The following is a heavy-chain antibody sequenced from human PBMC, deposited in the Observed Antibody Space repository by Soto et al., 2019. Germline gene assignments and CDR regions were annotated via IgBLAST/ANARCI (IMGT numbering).Heavy chain of an antibody. D-gene: IGHD7-27*01. Sequence: SETLSLTCTVSGGSISSGGYYWSWIRQHSGKGLEWIGYIYFSGSTYYNPSLKSRVIISVDTSKNQFSLKLSSVTAADTAVYYCARARTGTHDYWGQGTLVTVSS. V-gene: IGHV4-31*03. CDR2: IYFSGST. CDR1: GGSISSGGYY. J-gene: IGHJ4*02. CDR3: ARARTGTHDY.